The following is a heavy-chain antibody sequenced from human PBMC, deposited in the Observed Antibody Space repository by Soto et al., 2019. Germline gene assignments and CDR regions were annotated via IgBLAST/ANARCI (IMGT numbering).Heavy chain of an antibody. CDR3: ATDSNYYGSGSPLMDV. V-gene: IGHV1-24*01. CDR2: FDPEDGET. CDR1: GYTLTELS. Sequence: ASVKVSCKVSGYTLTELSMHWVRQAPGKGLEWMGGFDPEDGETIYAQKFQGRVTMTEDTSTDTAYMELRRLRSEDTAVYYCATDSNYYGSGSPLMDVWGQGTKVIFSS. J-gene: IGHJ6*02. D-gene: IGHD3-10*01.